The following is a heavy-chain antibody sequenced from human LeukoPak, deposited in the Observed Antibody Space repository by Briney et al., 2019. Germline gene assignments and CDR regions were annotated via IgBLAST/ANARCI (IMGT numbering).Heavy chain of an antibody. V-gene: IGHV4-30-4*07. CDR1: GGSISSGGYS. D-gene: IGHD1-26*01. Sequence: SETLSLTCAVSGGSISSGGYSWSWIRQPPGKGLEWIGYIYYSGSTYYNPSLKSRVTISVDTSKNQFSLKLSSVTAADTAVYYCARASINLLDVDYWGQGTLVTVSS. CDR3: ARASINLLDVDY. J-gene: IGHJ4*02. CDR2: IYYSGST.